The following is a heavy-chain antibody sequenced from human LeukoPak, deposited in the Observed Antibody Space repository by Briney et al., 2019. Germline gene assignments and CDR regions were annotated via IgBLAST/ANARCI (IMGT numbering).Heavy chain of an antibody. CDR3: ARRTVDHGFDY. J-gene: IGHJ4*02. CDR1: GFTFSSYS. V-gene: IGHV3-21*01. Sequence: GGSLRLSCAASGFTFSSYSMNWVRQAPGKGLEWVSSISSSSSYIYYADSVEGRFTISRDNAKNSLYLQMNSLRAEDTAVYYCARRTVDHGFDYWGQGTLVTVSS. CDR2: ISSSSSYI. D-gene: IGHD5-12*01.